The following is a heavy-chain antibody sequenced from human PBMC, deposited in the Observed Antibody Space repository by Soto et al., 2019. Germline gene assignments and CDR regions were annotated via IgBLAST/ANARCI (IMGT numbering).Heavy chain of an antibody. CDR2: ISYSGAST. Sequence: SLRLSCAASGFTFSSYAMTWVRQAPGKGLEWVSAISYSGASTYYADSVKGRFTISRDNSKNTLYLQMNSLRAEDTAVYYCAKPSCSSTRCYYYYYGLDVWGQGTTVTVSS. CDR1: GFTFSSYA. J-gene: IGHJ6*02. V-gene: IGHV3-23*01. CDR3: AKPSCSSTRCYYYYYGLDV. D-gene: IGHD2-2*01.